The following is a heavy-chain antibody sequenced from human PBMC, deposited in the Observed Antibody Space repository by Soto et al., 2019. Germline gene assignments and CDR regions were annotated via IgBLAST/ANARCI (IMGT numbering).Heavy chain of an antibody. CDR2: ISGSGGST. J-gene: IGHJ4*02. V-gene: IGHV3-23*01. D-gene: IGHD3-3*01. Sequence: GGSLRLSCAASGFTFSSYAMSWVRQAPGKGLEWVSAISGSGGSTYYADSVRGRFTISRDNSKNTLYLQMNSLRAEDTAVYYCAKDRITIFGVVIMYFDYWGQGTLVTVSS. CDR1: GFTFSSYA. CDR3: AKDRITIFGVVIMYFDY.